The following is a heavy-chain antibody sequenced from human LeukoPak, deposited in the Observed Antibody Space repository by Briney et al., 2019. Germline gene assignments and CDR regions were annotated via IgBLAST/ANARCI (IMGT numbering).Heavy chain of an antibody. CDR2: INSDGSST. J-gene: IGHJ5*02. V-gene: IGHV3-74*01. D-gene: IGHD1-26*01. CDR3: AKGVRSGTYYNCFDP. CDR1: GFTFSSYW. Sequence: QPGGSLRLSCAASGFTFSSYWMHWVRHAPGKGLVWVSRINSDGSSTSYADSVKGRFTISRDNSKNSLYLQMSSLRAEDTALYYCAKGVRSGTYYNCFDPWGQGTLVTVSS.